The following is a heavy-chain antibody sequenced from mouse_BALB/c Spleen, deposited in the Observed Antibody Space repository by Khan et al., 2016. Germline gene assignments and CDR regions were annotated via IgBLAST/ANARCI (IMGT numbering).Heavy chain of an antibody. CDR2: IGPENSNT. V-gene: IGHV14-1*02. J-gene: IGHJ2*01. CDR3: ARTWLLRYFDY. D-gene: IGHD2-3*01. Sequence: VQLKQSGAELVRPGALVKLSCKASGFNITDYYMHWVKQRPEQGLEWIGWIGPENSNTIYDPKFQGKASITADTSSNTAYLQLSSLTSEDTAVYYCARTWLLRYFDYWGQGTTLTVSS. CDR1: GFNITDYY.